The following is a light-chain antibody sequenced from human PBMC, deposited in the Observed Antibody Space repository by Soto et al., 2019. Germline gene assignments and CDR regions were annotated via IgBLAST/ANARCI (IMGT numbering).Light chain of an antibody. V-gene: IGKV3-11*01. CDR1: QAVNTR. Sequence: EIVLTHSPATLSSFPGDRVILSCMASQAVNTRLAWYQHKPGQAPRLLIYLTSNRAAGIPARFSGSGSETDFTLTISDVEPEDFAVYYCHQRQSWPRTFGQGTKVDI. CDR3: HQRQSWPRT. CDR2: LTS. J-gene: IGKJ1*01.